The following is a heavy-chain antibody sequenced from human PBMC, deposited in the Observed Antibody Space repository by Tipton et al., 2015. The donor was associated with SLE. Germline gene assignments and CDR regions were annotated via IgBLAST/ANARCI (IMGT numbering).Heavy chain of an antibody. CDR2: IHQSGST. CDR3: ARVYSGSYYEAFDI. D-gene: IGHD1-26*01. V-gene: IGHV4-38-2*02. J-gene: IGHJ3*02. CDR1: GYSISSAYY. Sequence: GLVKPSETLSLSCSVAGYSISSAYYWGWIRQSPGKGLEWIGSIHQSGSTFYSSSLKSRVTISVDTSRNQFSPNLSSATAADTAVYYCARVYSGSYYEAFDIWGQGTMVTVSS.